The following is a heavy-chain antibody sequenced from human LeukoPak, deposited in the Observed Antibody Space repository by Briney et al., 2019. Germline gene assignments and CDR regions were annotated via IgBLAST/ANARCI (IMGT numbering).Heavy chain of an antibody. J-gene: IGHJ1*01. CDR2: IYTSGGT. V-gene: IGHV4-61*02. CDR1: GGSISSGGYF. CDR3: ATYCSHTSCHTGGGFQH. D-gene: IGHD2-2*02. Sequence: SQTLSLTCTVSGGSISSGGYFWSWIRQPAGKGLEWIGRIYTSGGTNYNPSLNSRVTVSIDTSTNQFSLRLTSVTAADTAVYYCATYCSHTSCHTGGGFQHWGQGTLVSVSS.